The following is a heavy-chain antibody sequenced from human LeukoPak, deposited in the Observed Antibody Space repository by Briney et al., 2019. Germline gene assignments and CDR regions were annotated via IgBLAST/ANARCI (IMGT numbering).Heavy chain of an antibody. CDR2: INHSGST. Sequence: SETLSLTCAVYGGSFSGYYWSWIRQPPGKGLEWIGEINHSGSTNYNPSLKSRVTISVDTSKNQFSLKLSSVTAADTAVYYCARQGGIAARRPRDYWGQGTLVTVSS. D-gene: IGHD6-6*01. CDR1: GGSFSGYY. J-gene: IGHJ4*02. V-gene: IGHV4-34*01. CDR3: ARQGGIAARRPRDY.